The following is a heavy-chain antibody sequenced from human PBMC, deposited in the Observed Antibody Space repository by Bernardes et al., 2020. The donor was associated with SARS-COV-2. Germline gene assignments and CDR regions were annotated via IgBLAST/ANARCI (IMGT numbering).Heavy chain of an antibody. CDR3: ARLFTYGLYYFDY. CDR2: LYPGGST. J-gene: IGHJ4*02. CDR1: GFTVSTTY. V-gene: IGHV3-53*01. Sequence: GSLRLSCAVSGFTVSTTYMSWVRQAPGKGLEWVPILYPGGSTYYPDSVKGRFTISRDNSKNTLYLQMNSLRAVDTAVYYCARLFTYGLYYFDYWGQGTLVTVSS. D-gene: IGHD2-21*01.